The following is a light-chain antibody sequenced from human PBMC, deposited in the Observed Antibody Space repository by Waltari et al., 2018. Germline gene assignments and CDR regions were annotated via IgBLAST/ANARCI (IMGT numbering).Light chain of an antibody. J-gene: IGKJ2*01. V-gene: IGKV1-5*03. CDR3: QQYNDYPYT. CDR1: QSFSKW. Sequence: DIQMTQSPSTLSASIGNRVTITSRASQSFSKWLAWYQQKPGKAPKLLIHQAFTLRSGVPSRFSGSESGTEFILTINSLQPDDFATYFCQQYNDYPYTFGQGTKLEIK. CDR2: QAF.